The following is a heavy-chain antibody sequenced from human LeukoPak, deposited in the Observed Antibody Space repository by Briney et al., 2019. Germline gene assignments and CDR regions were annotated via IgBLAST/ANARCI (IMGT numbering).Heavy chain of an antibody. CDR1: GFTFSGYA. D-gene: IGHD3-22*01. Sequence: GGSLRLSCAPPGFTFSGYATSCVCPALGTGLEWVSAISASGGSTYYADSVKGRFTISRDNSKNTLYLQMNSLRAEDTAVYYCARGYYSAFDIWGQGTMVTVSS. CDR3: ARGYYSAFDI. J-gene: IGHJ3*02. V-gene: IGHV3-23*01. CDR2: ISASGGST.